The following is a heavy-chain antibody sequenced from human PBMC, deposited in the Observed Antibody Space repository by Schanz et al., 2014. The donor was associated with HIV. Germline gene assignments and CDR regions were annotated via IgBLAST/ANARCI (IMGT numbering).Heavy chain of an antibody. D-gene: IGHD5-12*01. CDR3: AKDLGGFSAYEAYTSGRGY. CDR1: GFTFSSYG. V-gene: IGHV3-30*18. Sequence: QVQLVESGGGVVQPGRSLRLSCAASGFTFSSYGIHWVRQAPGKGLEWVAVISYDGTNEYYADSVKGRFTVSRDNSKNTLYLQMNSLRAEDTAVYYCAKDLGGFSAYEAYTSGRGYWGQGTLVIVSS. J-gene: IGHJ4*02. CDR2: ISYDGTNE.